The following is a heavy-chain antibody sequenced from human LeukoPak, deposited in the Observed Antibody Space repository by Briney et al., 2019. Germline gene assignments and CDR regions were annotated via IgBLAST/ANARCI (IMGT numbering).Heavy chain of an antibody. CDR3: ARDWKTNSFDY. J-gene: IGHJ4*02. CDR2: IYYDGSNI. CDR1: EFTFTTYG. Sequence: GGSLRLSCAASEFTFTTYGMHWVRQAPGKGLEWVAFIYYDGSNIYYADYVKGRFTISRDISKNTLYLQMDSLRAEDTAIYYCARDWKTNSFDYWGQGTLVTVSS. V-gene: IGHV3-33*01. D-gene: IGHD1-1*01.